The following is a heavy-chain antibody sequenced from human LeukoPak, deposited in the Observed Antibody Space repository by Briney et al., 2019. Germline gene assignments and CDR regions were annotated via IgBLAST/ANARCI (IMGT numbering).Heavy chain of an antibody. V-gene: IGHV6-1*01. CDR1: GDSVSSNSAA. CDR2: TYYRSKWYN. D-gene: IGHD6-19*01. Sequence: SQTLSLTCVISGDSVSSNSAAWTWIRKSPSRGLEWLGRTYYRSKWYNDYAVSVKSRIVINPDTSKNQFSLQLNSMTPEDTAVYYCARGTSGWPIFDYWGQGTLVTVSS. J-gene: IGHJ4*02. CDR3: ARGTSGWPIFDY.